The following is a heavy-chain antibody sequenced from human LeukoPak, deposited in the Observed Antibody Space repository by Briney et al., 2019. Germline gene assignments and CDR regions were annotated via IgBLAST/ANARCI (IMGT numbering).Heavy chain of an antibody. V-gene: IGHV3-48*01. D-gene: IGHD2-2*01. J-gene: IGHJ4*02. CDR3: ARLQPLVIPAAKLGFDY. Sequence: GSLRLSCTASSFTFSRYSMNWIRQAPGRGLERLAYISSGSRTIYYTDSVKGRFTISRDNSRDRIYLQMNSLRTDDTAVYYCARLQPLVIPAAKLGFDYWGQGTLVTVSS. CDR1: SFTFSRYS. CDR2: ISSGSRTI.